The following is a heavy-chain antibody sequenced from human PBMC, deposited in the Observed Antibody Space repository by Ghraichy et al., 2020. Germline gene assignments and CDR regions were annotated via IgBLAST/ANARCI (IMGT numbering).Heavy chain of an antibody. CDR2: ITTDRDLT. V-gene: IGHV3-48*01. J-gene: IGHJ4*02. D-gene: IGHD2-15*01. CDR3: VRVGQLYCRGGNCYYFDS. Sequence: GGSLRLSCAASGFTFSAYNMNWVRQAPGKGLEWVSYITTDRDLTYYAGSVRGRFTISRDDAKKALYLQMNALRAEDTAVYYCVRVGQLYCRGGNCYYFDSWGQGTLVTVSS. CDR1: GFTFSAYN.